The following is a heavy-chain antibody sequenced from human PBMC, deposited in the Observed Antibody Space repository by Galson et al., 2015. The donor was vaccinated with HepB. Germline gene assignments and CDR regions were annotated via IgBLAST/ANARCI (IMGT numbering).Heavy chain of an antibody. J-gene: IGHJ6*03. Sequence: SVKVSCKASGYSFNNYGVIWVRQAPGQGLEWMGWICAHNGYTDYAQKVQGRLTMTTETSTSTAYMELRSLRSDDTAVYYCARFHIEMPTVQFHYYMDVWGKGTTVTVSS. CDR1: GYSFNNYG. CDR3: ARFHIEMPTVQFHYYMDV. V-gene: IGHV1-18*01. D-gene: IGHD5-24*01. CDR2: ICAHNGYT.